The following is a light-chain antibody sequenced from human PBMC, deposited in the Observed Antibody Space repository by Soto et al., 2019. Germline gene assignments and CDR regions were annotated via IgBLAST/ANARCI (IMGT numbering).Light chain of an antibody. Sequence: QSALTQPASVSGSPGQSITISCTGTSSDVGSYNLVSWYQQHPGKAPKLMICEVSKRPSGVSNRFSGSKSGNTASLTISGLQAEDEADYYCCSYASSSTVFGTGTKVTVL. CDR2: EVS. CDR1: SSDVGSYNL. J-gene: IGLJ1*01. V-gene: IGLV2-23*02. CDR3: CSYASSSTV.